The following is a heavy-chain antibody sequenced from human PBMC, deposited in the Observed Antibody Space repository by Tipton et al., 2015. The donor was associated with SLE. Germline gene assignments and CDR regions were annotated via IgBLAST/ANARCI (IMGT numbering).Heavy chain of an antibody. J-gene: IGHJ4*02. D-gene: IGHD3-10*01. CDR1: GGSISSYY. CDR2: IYYSGST. CDR3: ARHGGSGKYYRTLDY. V-gene: IGHV4-59*08. Sequence: TLSLTCTVSGGSISSYYWSWIRQPPGKGPEWIGYIYYSGSTNYNPSLKSRVTISVDTSKNQFSLKLNSVTAADTAVYYCARHGGSGKYYRTLDYWGQGILVTVSS.